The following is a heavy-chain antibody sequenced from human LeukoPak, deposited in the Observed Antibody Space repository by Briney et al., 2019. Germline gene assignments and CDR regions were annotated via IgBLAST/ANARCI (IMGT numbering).Heavy chain of an antibody. Sequence: KPSETLSLTCTVSGGSISSSSYYWGWIRQPPGKGLEWIGSIYYSGSTYYNPSLKSRVTISVDTSKNQFSLELSSVTAADTAVYYCARRVVVVTAIPYYYFDYWGQGTLVTVSS. CDR1: GGSISSSSYY. CDR2: IYYSGST. CDR3: ARRVVVVTAIPYYYFDY. D-gene: IGHD2-21*02. J-gene: IGHJ4*02. V-gene: IGHV4-39*01.